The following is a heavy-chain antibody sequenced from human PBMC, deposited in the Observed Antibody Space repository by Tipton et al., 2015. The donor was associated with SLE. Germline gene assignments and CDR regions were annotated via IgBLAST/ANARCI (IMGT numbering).Heavy chain of an antibody. J-gene: IGHJ4*02. V-gene: IGHV3-23*03. CDR1: GFTFRSYA. CDR2: IYTGDSST. CDR3: ARETNYDHDY. D-gene: IGHD3-3*01. Sequence: SLRLSCAASGFTFRSYAMNWVRQAPGKGLEWVSFIYTGDSSTYYADSVKGRFTISRDNSKSTLYLQMNSLTAEDTAVYYCARETNYDHDYWGQGTLVTVSS.